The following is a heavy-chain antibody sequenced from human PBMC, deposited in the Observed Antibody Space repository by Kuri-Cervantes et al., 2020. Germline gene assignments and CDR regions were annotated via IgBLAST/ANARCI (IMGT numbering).Heavy chain of an antibody. CDR3: ARETTDTAMFYYYYGMDV. V-gene: IGHV4-59*01. J-gene: IGHJ6*02. CDR1: GGSISSYY. D-gene: IGHD5-18*01. CDR2: IYYSGST. Sequence: GSLRLSCTVSGGSISSYYWSWIRQPPGKGLEWIGYIYYSGSTNYNPSLTSRVTISVDTSKNQFSLKLSSMTAADTAVYYCARETTDTAMFYYYYGMDVWGQGTTVTVSS.